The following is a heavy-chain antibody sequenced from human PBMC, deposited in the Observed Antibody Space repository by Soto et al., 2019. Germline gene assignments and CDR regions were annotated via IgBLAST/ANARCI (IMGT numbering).Heavy chain of an antibody. J-gene: IGHJ3*02. CDR3: AREVVGATDHAFDI. Sequence: PSETLSLTCAVSGGSISSSNWWSWVRQPPGKGLEWIGEIYHSGSTNYNPSLKSRVTISVDTSKNQFSLKLSSVTAADTAVYYCAREVVGATDHAFDIWGQGTMVTVSS. V-gene: IGHV4-4*02. CDR1: GGSISSSNW. CDR2: IYHSGST. D-gene: IGHD2-15*01.